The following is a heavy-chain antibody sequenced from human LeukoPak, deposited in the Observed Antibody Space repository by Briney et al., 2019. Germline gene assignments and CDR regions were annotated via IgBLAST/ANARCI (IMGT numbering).Heavy chain of an antibody. Sequence: GGSLRLSCAASGFTFSSYAMSWVRQAPGKGLEWVSAISGSGGSTYYADSVKGRFTISRDNSKNTLYQQMNSLRAEDTAVYYCAKDHVSGWYYFDYWGQGTLVTVSS. CDR3: AKDHVSGWYYFDY. D-gene: IGHD6-19*01. CDR2: ISGSGGST. V-gene: IGHV3-23*01. CDR1: GFTFSSYA. J-gene: IGHJ4*02.